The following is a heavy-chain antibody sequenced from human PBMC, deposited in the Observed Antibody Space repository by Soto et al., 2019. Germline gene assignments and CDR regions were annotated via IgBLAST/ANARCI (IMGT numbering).Heavy chain of an antibody. V-gene: IGHV4-31*03. Sequence: SETLSLTCTVSGDSITSGTFYWNWIRQYPGKGLEWIGYMYYSGSTYYNPSLKSRVSISRDTSKNQFSLSLSSVTDADTAVYYRARDSPDVGRPGFDNWGQGXLVTVSS. CDR1: GDSITSGTFY. CDR3: ARDSPDVGRPGFDN. J-gene: IGHJ5*02. D-gene: IGHD1-26*01. CDR2: MYYSGST.